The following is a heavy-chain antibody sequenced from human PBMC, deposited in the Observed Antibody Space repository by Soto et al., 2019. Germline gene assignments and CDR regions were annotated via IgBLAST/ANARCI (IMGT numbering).Heavy chain of an antibody. J-gene: IGHJ5*02. V-gene: IGHV1-18*01. Sequence: ASVKVSCKASGYTFTSYGISWVRQAPGQGLEWMGWISAYNGNTNYAQKLQGRVTMTTDTSTSTAYMELRSLRSDDTAVYYCARYCQGRGPRQNCFDPWGPGILVSVS. CDR2: ISAYNGNT. CDR1: GYTFTSYG. D-gene: IGHD1-26*01. CDR3: ARYCQGRGPRQNCFDP.